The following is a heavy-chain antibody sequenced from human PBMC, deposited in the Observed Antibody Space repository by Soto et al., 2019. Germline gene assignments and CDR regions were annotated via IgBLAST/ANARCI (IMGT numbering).Heavy chain of an antibody. D-gene: IGHD3-22*01. Sequence: SETLSLTCTVSGGSISSYYWSWIRQPPGKGLEWIGYIYYSGSTNYNPSLKSRVTISVDTSKNQFSLKLSSVTAADTAVYYCARAPDLYYYDSSGYYDYWGQGTLVTVSS. CDR3: ARAPDLYYYDSSGYYDY. CDR1: GGSISSYY. V-gene: IGHV4-59*01. CDR2: IYYSGST. J-gene: IGHJ4*02.